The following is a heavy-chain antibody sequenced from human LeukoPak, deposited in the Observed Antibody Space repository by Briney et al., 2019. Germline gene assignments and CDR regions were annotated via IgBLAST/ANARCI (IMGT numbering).Heavy chain of an antibody. CDR2: IYWDDDK. Sequence: ESGPTLVNPTQTLTLTCTFSGFSLSTSGEGVGWIRQPPGKALEWLALIYWDDDKRYSPSLKNRLTTTKDSSKNQVVLTMTDMDPVDTATYYCAHIRTVTNPDAFDVWGQGTMVSVSS. CDR1: GFSLSTSGEG. D-gene: IGHD4-17*01. J-gene: IGHJ3*01. V-gene: IGHV2-5*02. CDR3: AHIRTVTNPDAFDV.